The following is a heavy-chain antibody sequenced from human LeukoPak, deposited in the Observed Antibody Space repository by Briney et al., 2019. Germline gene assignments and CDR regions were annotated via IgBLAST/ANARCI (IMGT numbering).Heavy chain of an antibody. CDR2: INPNSGGT. J-gene: IGHJ5*02. V-gene: IGHV1-2*02. CDR1: GYTLTGYY. D-gene: IGHD1-7*01. CDR3: ARDPISITGTTPHNWFDP. Sequence: ASVKVSCKASGYTLTGYYMHWVRQAPGQGLEWMGWINPNSGGTNYAQKFQGRVTMTRDTSISTAYMELSRLRSDDTAVYYCARDPISITGTTPHNWFDPWGQGTLVTVSS.